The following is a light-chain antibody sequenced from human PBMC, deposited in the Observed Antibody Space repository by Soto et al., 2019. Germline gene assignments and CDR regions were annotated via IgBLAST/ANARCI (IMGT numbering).Light chain of an antibody. CDR1: QSVSSN. J-gene: IGKJ5*01. Sequence: EIVMTQSPDTLSVSPGERATLYCRASQSVSSNLAWYQQIPGQAPRLLIYYISTRATGIPARFSGSGSGTEFTLTINSLQSEDSAVYYCQQHNQWPITFGQGTRLEIK. V-gene: IGKV3D-15*01. CDR2: YIS. CDR3: QQHNQWPIT.